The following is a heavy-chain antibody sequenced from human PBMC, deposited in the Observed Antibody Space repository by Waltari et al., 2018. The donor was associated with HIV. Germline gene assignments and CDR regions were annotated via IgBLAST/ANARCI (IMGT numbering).Heavy chain of an antibody. D-gene: IGHD1-1*01. J-gene: IGHJ6*02. V-gene: IGHV3-74*01. CDR3: VRDVSVEHYGVYYSGLDV. CDR2: MNNDGSVR. CDR1: GFMFGSHW. Sequence: VESGGTLVQPGGSLKISCTASGFMFGSHWMHWVRRSPGKGLVWVSRMNNDGSVRKYWAAVADRFTISSDTSNKFLFLDMKNLRIEDSGAYYCVRDVSVEHYGVYYSGLDVWGQGTTVTV.